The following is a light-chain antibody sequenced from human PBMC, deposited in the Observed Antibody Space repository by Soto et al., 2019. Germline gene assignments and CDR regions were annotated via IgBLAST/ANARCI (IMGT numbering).Light chain of an antibody. CDR1: SGSVSTNYY. Sequence: QTVVTQEPSFSVSPGGTVTLTCGLNSGSVSTNYYPTWYQQTPGQAPRTLIYNTNTRSSGVPDRFSGSIVGNKAALTISGAQADDESDCYCVLYMGGGSVVFGGGTQLTVL. CDR3: VLYMGGGSVV. CDR2: NTN. J-gene: IGLJ2*01. V-gene: IGLV8-61*01.